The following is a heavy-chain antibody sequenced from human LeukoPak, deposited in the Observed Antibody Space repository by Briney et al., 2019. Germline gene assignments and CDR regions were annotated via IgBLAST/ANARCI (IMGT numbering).Heavy chain of an antibody. V-gene: IGHV4-34*01. Sequence: SETLSLTCADHGGSFSGYYWSWIRQPPGKGLGWIGEINHSGSTYYNPSLKSRVTISVDTSKNQFSLKLISVTAADTAVYYCARNFQYFDLPDYWGQGTLVTVSS. CDR3: ARNFQYFDLPDY. J-gene: IGHJ4*02. CDR2: INHSGST. CDR1: GGSFSGYY. D-gene: IGHD2/OR15-2a*01.